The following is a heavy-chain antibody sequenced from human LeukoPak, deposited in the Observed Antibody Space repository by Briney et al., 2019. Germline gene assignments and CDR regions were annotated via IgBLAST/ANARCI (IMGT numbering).Heavy chain of an antibody. D-gene: IGHD3-10*01. J-gene: IGHJ3*02. V-gene: IGHV3-30-3*01. Sequence: GGSLRLSCAASGFTFSSYAMHWARQAPGKGLEWVAVISYDGSNKYYADSVKGRFTISRDNSKNTLYLQMNSLRAEDTAVYYCARGGWFGELLDDAFDIWGQGTMVTVSS. CDR3: ARGGWFGELLDDAFDI. CDR2: ISYDGSNK. CDR1: GFTFSSYA.